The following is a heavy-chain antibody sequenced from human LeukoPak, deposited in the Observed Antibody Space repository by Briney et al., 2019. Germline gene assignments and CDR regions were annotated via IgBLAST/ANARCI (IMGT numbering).Heavy chain of an antibody. V-gene: IGHV3-74*01. CDR1: GFTFSNYW. D-gene: IGHD5-24*01. CDR3: TRLTDGY. J-gene: IGHJ4*02. CDR2: INDDGSAT. Sequence: PGGSLRLSCAASGFTFSNYWMHWVRQVPGKGLGWVSRINDDGSATFYADSVKGRFTISRDNAKNTLFLQINSLRAEDTAVYYCTRLTDGYWGQGTLVTVSS.